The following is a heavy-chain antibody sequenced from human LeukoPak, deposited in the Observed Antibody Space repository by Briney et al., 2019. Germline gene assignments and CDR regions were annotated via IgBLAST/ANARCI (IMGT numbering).Heavy chain of an antibody. V-gene: IGHV3-23*01. Sequence: PGGSLRLSCAASGFTFRSYAMSWVRQAPGKGLEWVSSISGGGGSTYYADSVKGRFTISRDNSRDTQYLQMNGLRAEDTAVYYCAKDRPDAYFDSWGQGTLVTVSS. CDR3: AKDRPDAYFDS. J-gene: IGHJ4*02. CDR2: ISGGGGST. CDR1: GFTFRSYA.